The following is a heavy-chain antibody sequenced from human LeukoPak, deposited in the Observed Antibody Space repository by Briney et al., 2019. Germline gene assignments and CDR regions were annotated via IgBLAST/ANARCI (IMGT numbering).Heavy chain of an antibody. CDR1: GGSISSGSYY. Sequence: PSETLSLTCTVSGGSISSGSYYWSWIRQPAGKGLEWIGEINHSGSTNYNPSLKSRVTISVDTSKNQFSLKLSSVTAADTAVYYCARGGSSSWYDYWGQGTLVTVSS. V-gene: IGHV4-61*10. CDR3: ARGGSSSWYDY. D-gene: IGHD6-13*01. CDR2: INHSGST. J-gene: IGHJ4*02.